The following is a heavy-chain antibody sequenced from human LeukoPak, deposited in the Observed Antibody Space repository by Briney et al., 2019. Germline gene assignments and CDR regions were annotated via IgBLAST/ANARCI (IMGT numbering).Heavy chain of an antibody. CDR2: IYTSGST. CDR3: ARAFSSSWWEYYFDY. CDR1: GGSISSYY. V-gene: IGHV4-4*07. D-gene: IGHD6-13*01. Sequence: SSETLSHTCTVSGGSISSYYWSWIRQPAGKGLEWIGRIYTSGSTNYNPSLKSRVTMSVDTSKNQFSLKLSSVTAADTAVYYCARAFSSSWWEYYFDYWGQGTLVTVSS. J-gene: IGHJ4*02.